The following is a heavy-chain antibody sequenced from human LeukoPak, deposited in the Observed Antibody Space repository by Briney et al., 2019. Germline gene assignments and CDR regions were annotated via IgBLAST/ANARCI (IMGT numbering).Heavy chain of an antibody. V-gene: IGHV4-59*01. Sequence: SETLSLTCTVSGGSISGYYWTWIRQPPGRGLEWIGQIYYTGRADYNPSLKSRITISVDTSKNQISLRLSSVTAADTAIYYCARFGVDYDMDVWGQGTTVTVSS. CDR1: GGSISGYY. CDR2: IYYTGRA. CDR3: ARFGVDYDMDV. J-gene: IGHJ6*02. D-gene: IGHD3-16*01.